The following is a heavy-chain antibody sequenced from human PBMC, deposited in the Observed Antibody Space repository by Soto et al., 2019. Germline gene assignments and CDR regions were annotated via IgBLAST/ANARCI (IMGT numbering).Heavy chain of an antibody. D-gene: IGHD1-1*01. CDR2: ISGSGGST. CDR3: ASAALEYYYYGMDV. Sequence: PGGSLRLSCAASGFIFSSYAMSWVRQAPGKGLEWVSAISGSGGSTYYADSVRGRFTISRDNSKNTLYLQMNSLRAEDTAVYNCASAALEYYYYGMDVWGQGTTVTVS. J-gene: IGHJ6*02. V-gene: IGHV3-23*01. CDR1: GFIFSSYA.